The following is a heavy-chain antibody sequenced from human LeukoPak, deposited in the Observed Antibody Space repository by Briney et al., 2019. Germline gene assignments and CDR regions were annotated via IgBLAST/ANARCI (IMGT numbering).Heavy chain of an antibody. V-gene: IGHV3-30-3*01. Sequence: PGGSLRLSCAASGFTFSSYAMHWVRQAPGKGLEWVAVISYDGSNKYYADSVKGRFTISRDNSKNTLYLQMNSLRAEDTAVYYCARDCSSTSCNWFDPWGQGTLVTVSS. J-gene: IGHJ5*02. CDR3: ARDCSSTSCNWFDP. D-gene: IGHD2-2*01. CDR2: ISYDGSNK. CDR1: GFTFSSYA.